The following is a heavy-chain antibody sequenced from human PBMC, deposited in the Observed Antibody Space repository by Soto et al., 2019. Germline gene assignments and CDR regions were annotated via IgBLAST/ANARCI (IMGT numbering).Heavy chain of an antibody. CDR2: IDTNGDT. V-gene: IGHV4-31*01. J-gene: IGHJ4*02. CDR1: GDSLKRGFYH. D-gene: IGHD3-10*01. Sequence: QVQLQESGSGLLKPSQTLSLACGVSGDSLKRGFYHWSWIRQTPGKGLQLIGYIDTNGDTHYDLSLRKLLNMSIVTTESHLSLKLTYATDADSAVYHCARGTVYYCPHDKCGFFFDHWGQGALVTGSS. CDR3: ARGTVYYCPHDKCGFFFDH.